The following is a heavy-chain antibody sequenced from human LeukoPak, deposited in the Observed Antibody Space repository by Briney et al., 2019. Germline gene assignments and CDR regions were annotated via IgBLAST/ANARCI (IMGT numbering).Heavy chain of an antibody. Sequence: GASLKISCKGSGCGFTSYWIGWVRQMPGKGLEWMGIIYPGYSDTRYSPSFQGQVTISADKSISTAYLQWSLLQASATATSFCARFFGYCGGDCYGDVWGKGTTVTVSS. CDR1: GCGFTSYW. CDR2: IYPGYSDT. J-gene: IGHJ6*04. D-gene: IGHD2-21*02. CDR3: ARFFGYCGGDCYGDV. V-gene: IGHV5-51*01.